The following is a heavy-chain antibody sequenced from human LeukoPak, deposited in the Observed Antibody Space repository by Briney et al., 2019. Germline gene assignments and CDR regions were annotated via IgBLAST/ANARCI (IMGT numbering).Heavy chain of an antibody. CDR3: AKYPYCSSTSCYVRAFDI. Sequence: GGSLRLSCAASGFTFSSYGMHWVRQAPGKGLEWMAVISYDGSNKYYADSVKGRFTISRDNSKNTLYLQMNSLRAEDTAVYYCAKYPYCSSTSCYVRAFDIWGQGTMVTVSS. CDR1: GFTFSSYG. J-gene: IGHJ3*02. D-gene: IGHD2-2*01. CDR2: ISYDGSNK. V-gene: IGHV3-30*18.